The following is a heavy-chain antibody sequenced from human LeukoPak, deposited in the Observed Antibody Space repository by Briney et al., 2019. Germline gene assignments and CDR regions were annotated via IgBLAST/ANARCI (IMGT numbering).Heavy chain of an antibody. D-gene: IGHD5-12*01. CDR2: ISSSSSYI. Sequence: GGSLRLSCAASGFIFTDYWMHWVRQGPGKGLEWVSSISSSSSYIYYADSVKGRFTISRDNSKNTLYLQMNSLRAEDTALYYCAKVINRDGGYDLRGGGFDYWGQGTLVTVSS. V-gene: IGHV3-21*04. J-gene: IGHJ4*02. CDR3: AKVINRDGGYDLRGGGFDY. CDR1: GFIFTDYW.